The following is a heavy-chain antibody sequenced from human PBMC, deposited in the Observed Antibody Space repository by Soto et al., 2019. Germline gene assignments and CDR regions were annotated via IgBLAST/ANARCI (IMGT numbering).Heavy chain of an antibody. V-gene: IGHV3-21*01. J-gene: IGHJ4*02. CDR3: ARAPEVRGVDRVDY. D-gene: IGHD3-10*01. Sequence: EVQLVESGGGLVKPGGSLRLSCAASGFTFSSYSMNWVRQAPGKGLEWVSSNSSSSSYIYYADSVKGRFTISRDNAKNSLYLQMNSLRAEDTAVYYCARAPEVRGVDRVDYWGQGTLVTVSS. CDR2: NSSSSSYI. CDR1: GFTFSSYS.